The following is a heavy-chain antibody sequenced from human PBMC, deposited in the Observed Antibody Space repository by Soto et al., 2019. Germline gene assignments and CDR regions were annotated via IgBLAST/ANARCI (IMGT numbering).Heavy chain of an antibody. CDR1: GFSLTTQGVH. CDR2: IYWDDNE. V-gene: IGHV2-5*02. Sequence: QITWKESGPTLVKPTQTLTLTCTFSGFSLTTQGVHVGWIRQPQGKALEWLALIYWDDNEFYSPSLHNRLIITKDTPKSQVVLKLATVDPIDTAPFYVVYRGFGDYFFQFWGQGILVNVSS. J-gene: IGHJ4*02. D-gene: IGHD4-17*01. CDR3: VYRGFGDYFFQF.